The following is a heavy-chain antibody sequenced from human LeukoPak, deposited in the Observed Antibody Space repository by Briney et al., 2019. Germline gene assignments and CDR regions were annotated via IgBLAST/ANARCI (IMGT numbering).Heavy chain of an antibody. D-gene: IGHD6-13*01. V-gene: IGHV4-39*01. Sequence: SETLSLTCTVSGGXISSSSLYWGWIRQPPGTELVWIGTTYYAGTTYYNPSLKRRVTISADTSKSTFSLNLRYVSAADTAVYYCARRGSSCTQHGFDPWGQGTLVTVS. CDR3: ARRGSSCTQHGFDP. J-gene: IGHJ5*02. CDR2: TYYAGTT. CDR1: GGXISSSSLY.